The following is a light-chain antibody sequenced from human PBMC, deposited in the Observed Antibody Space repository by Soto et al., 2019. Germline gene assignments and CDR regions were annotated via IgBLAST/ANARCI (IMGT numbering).Light chain of an antibody. CDR2: KAS. Sequence: DIQMTQSPSARSSSLGDRVNITCRASQSISTWLAWYQQKPGEAPKLLMYKASSLDSGVPSRFSGSGSGTECTLTISGLQTEDCSTYDCQQYNSYPFSFGPGTKVDIK. CDR1: QSISTW. J-gene: IGKJ3*01. CDR3: QQYNSYPFS. V-gene: IGKV1-5*03.